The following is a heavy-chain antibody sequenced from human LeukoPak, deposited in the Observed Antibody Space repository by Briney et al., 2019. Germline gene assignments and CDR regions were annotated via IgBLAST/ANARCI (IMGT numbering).Heavy chain of an antibody. CDR2: IGGSGVAT. Sequence: GGSLRLSCAASGFTFNTYGMNWVRQAPGKGLEWVAYIGGSGVATYYTDFVRGRFTISRDNARNSLYLQMNGLRDEDTAIYYCARGGQSADNWFDPWGQGILVTVSS. CDR3: ARGGQSADNWFDP. V-gene: IGHV3-48*02. D-gene: IGHD3-3*01. CDR1: GFTFNTYG. J-gene: IGHJ5*02.